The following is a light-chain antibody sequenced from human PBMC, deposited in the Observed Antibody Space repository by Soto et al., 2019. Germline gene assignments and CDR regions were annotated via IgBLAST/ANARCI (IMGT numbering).Light chain of an antibody. CDR3: QQYNFYPLT. CDR1: QTINSY. CDR2: TAS. V-gene: IGKV1-5*03. J-gene: IGKJ4*01. Sequence: DIQMTQSPSTLSASVGDRVTITCRASQTINSYLAWYQQKPGKAPNLRIYTASTLQSGVPSRFSGSGSGTEFTLTISSLQPDDFATYYCQQYNFYPLTFGGGTKVDIK.